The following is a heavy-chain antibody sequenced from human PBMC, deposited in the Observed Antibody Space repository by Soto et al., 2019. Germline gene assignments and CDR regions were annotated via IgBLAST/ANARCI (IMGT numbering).Heavy chain of an antibody. CDR2: LYDVDGT. J-gene: IGHJ3*02. Sequence: DVQLVESGGGLIQPGGSLRLSCAAFGLTVSGKKYMAWVRQAPGKGLEWVSGLYDVDGTYYADSVKGRFTISRDSSKNIVYLRLNRLSPGDTAVYYCASWLLHEHDSDIWGLVTIVTVSS. D-gene: IGHD1-26*01. CDR1: GLTVSGKKY. CDR3: ASWLLHEHDSDI. V-gene: IGHV3-53*01.